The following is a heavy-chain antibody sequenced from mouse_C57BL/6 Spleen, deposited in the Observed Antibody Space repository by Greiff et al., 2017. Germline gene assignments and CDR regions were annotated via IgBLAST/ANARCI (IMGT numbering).Heavy chain of an antibody. CDR3: AREYYGSSYVHPYYFDY. V-gene: IGHV1-52*01. J-gene: IGHJ2*01. Sequence: VKLQQPGAELVRPGSSVKLSCKASGYTFTSYWMHWVKQRPIQGLEWIGNIDPSDSETHYNQKFKDKATLTVDKSSSTAYMQLSSLTSEDSAVYYCAREYYGSSYVHPYYFDYWGQGTTLTVSS. CDR2: IDPSDSET. D-gene: IGHD1-1*01. CDR1: GYTFTSYW.